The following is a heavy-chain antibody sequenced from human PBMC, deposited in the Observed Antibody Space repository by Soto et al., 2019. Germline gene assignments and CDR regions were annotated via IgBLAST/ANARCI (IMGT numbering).Heavy chain of an antibody. CDR2: IWYDGSNK. J-gene: IGHJ4*02. Sequence: QVQLVESGGGVVQPGRSLRLSCAASGFTFSSYGMHWVRQAPGKGLEWVAVIWYDGSNKYYADSVKGRFTISRDNSKNTLYLQMNSLRAEDTAVYYCARGDHYYDSSGEFDYWGQGTLVTVSS. CDR1: GFTFSSYG. V-gene: IGHV3-33*01. D-gene: IGHD3-22*01. CDR3: ARGDHYYDSSGEFDY.